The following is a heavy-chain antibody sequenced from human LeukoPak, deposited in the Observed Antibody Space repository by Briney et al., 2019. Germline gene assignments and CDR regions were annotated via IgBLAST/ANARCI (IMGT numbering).Heavy chain of an antibody. J-gene: IGHJ6*03. CDR3: AKTGLETDYYYYYMDV. CDR1: GFTFSSYA. V-gene: IGHV3-23*01. D-gene: IGHD6-6*01. Sequence: GGSLRLSCEASGFTFSSYAMSWVRQAPGQGLEWVSAISRIGGSTYYAHSVQGRFTISRDNSTNTPYLEMSSLRAEDQDVYYCAKTGLETDYYYYYMDVWGKGTTVTVSS. CDR2: ISRIGGST.